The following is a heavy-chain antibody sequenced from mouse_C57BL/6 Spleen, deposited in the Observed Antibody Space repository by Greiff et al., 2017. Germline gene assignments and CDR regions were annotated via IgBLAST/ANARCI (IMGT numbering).Heavy chain of an antibody. J-gene: IGHJ1*03. V-gene: IGHV7-3*01. CDR2: IRNKANGYTT. CDR3: ARPISGYFDV. CDR1: GFTFTDYY. D-gene: IGHD3-1*01. Sequence: DVHLVESGGGLVQPGGSLSLSCAASGFTFTDYYMSWVRQPPGKALEWLGFIRNKANGYTTEYSASVKGRFTISRDNSQSILYLQMNALRAEDSATYYCARPISGYFDVWGTGTTVTVSS.